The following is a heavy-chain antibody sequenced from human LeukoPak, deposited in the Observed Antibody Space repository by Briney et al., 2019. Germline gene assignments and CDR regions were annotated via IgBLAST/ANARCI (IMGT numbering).Heavy chain of an antibody. J-gene: IGHJ6*02. CDR3: ARDRLRRHYYDSSGYYGWSSYYYGMDV. V-gene: IGHV1-69*13. CDR1: GGTFSSYA. Sequence: SVKVSCKASGGTFSSYAISWVRQAPGQGLEWMGGIIPIFGTANYAQRFQGRVTITADESTSTAYMELSSLRSEDTAVYYCARDRLRRHYYDSSGYYGWSSYYYGMDVWGQGTTVTVSS. D-gene: IGHD3-22*01. CDR2: IIPIFGTA.